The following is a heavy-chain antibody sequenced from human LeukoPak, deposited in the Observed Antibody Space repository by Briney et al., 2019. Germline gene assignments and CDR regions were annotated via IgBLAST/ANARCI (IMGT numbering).Heavy chain of an antibody. D-gene: IGHD3-16*01. V-gene: IGHV4-59*01. CDR3: VRWGMTTIDY. CDR2: IYYSGST. J-gene: IGHJ4*02. Sequence: PSETLSLACTVSGGSISSYYWSWIRQPPGKGLEWIGYIYYSGSTNYNPSLKSRVTISVDTSKNQFSLKLSSVTAADTAVYYCVRWGMTTIDYWGQGTLVTVSS. CDR1: GGSISSYY.